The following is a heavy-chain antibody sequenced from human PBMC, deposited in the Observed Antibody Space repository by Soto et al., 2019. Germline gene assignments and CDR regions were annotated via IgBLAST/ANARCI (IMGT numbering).Heavy chain of an antibody. V-gene: IGHV1-8*01. CDR3: VIEGLEYSSATWFDL. J-gene: IGHJ5*02. D-gene: IGHD6-6*01. CDR2: MNPNSGNA. Sequence: QVQLVQSGAEVKKPGASVKVSCKASGYTFTHYDINWVRQAPGQGLEWMGWMNPNSGNAGYAQKFQGRVTMTRDTSINAGVLELSSLRSEDTAVYYFVIEGLEYSSATWFDLWGEGTLVTVSS. CDR1: GYTFTHYD.